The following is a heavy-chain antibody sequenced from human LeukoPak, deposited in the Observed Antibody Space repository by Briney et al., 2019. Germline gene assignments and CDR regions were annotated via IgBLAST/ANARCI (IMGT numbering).Heavy chain of an antibody. CDR2: INVSPAYI. D-gene: IGHD7-27*01. CDR1: GFAFSSYS. Sequence: GGSLRLSCAASGFAFSSYSKSWVRQAPGKGLEWVSSINVSPAYISYADSVKGRFTISRGNAKNSLYLQMNSLRAEDTAVYFCARDLNWGAGALDIWGQGTMVTVSS. CDR3: ARDLNWGAGALDI. J-gene: IGHJ3*02. V-gene: IGHV3-21*01.